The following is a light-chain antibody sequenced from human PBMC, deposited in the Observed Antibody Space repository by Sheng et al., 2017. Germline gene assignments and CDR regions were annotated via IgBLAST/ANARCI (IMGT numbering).Light chain of an antibody. CDR2: KAS. Sequence: DIQMTQSPSSVSASVGDTVTITCRASEDISDWLAWYQVRPGKAPKLLIYKASTLQSGVPSRVSGSGSGTDFTFTITSLQPEDFATYYCQQYNAYSPKWTFGQGTKVEIK. CDR1: EDISDW. J-gene: IGKJ1*01. V-gene: IGKV1D-16*01. CDR3: QQYNAYSPKWT.